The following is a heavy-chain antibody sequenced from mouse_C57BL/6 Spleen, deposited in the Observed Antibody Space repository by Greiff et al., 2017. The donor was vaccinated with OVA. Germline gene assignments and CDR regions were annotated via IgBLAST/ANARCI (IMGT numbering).Heavy chain of an antibody. CDR1: GFNIKDDY. J-gene: IGHJ1*03. V-gene: IGHV14-4*01. CDR2: IDPENGDT. Sequence: VQLKQSGAELVRPGASVKLSCTASGFNIKDDYMHWVKQRPEQGLEWIGWIDPENGDTEYASKFQGKATITADTSSNTAYLQLSSLTSEDTAVYYCTTGAMVTTGRYFDVWGTGTTVTVSS. D-gene: IGHD2-2*01. CDR3: TTGAMVTTGRYFDV.